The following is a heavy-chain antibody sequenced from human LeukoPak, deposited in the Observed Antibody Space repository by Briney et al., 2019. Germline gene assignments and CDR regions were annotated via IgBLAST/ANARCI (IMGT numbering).Heavy chain of an antibody. Sequence: ASVKVPCKASGYTFTSYDINWVRQATGQGLEWMGWTNPNSGNTGYAQKFQGRVTMTRNTSISTAYMELSSLRSEDTAVYYCARDLSLSDFDYWGQGTLVTVSS. CDR1: GYTFTSYD. D-gene: IGHD3-16*02. J-gene: IGHJ4*02. V-gene: IGHV1-8*01. CDR3: ARDLSLSDFDY. CDR2: TNPNSGNT.